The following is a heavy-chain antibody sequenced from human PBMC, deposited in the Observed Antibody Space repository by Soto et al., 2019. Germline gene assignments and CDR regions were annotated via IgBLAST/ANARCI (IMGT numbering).Heavy chain of an antibody. CDR2: INHSGST. V-gene: IGHV4-34*01. CDR1: GGSFSGYY. Sequence: SETLSLTCAVYGGSFSGYYWSWIRQPPGKGLEWIGEINHSGSTNYNPSLKSRVTISVDTSKNQFSLKLSSVTAADTAVYYCARAQYDILTGLAQYNWFDPWGQGTLVTVSS. D-gene: IGHD3-9*01. CDR3: ARAQYDILTGLAQYNWFDP. J-gene: IGHJ5*02.